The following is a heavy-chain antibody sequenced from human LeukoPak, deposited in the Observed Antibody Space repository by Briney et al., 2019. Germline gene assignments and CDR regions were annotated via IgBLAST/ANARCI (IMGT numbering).Heavy chain of an antibody. V-gene: IGHV3-7*05. CDR2: IQQGGSEK. CDR1: GFTFSGYW. CDR3: ARCHSISSGEY. Sequence: PGGSLRLSCAASGFTFSGYWMSWVRQAPGKGLEWVANIQQGGSEKYYVDSVKGRFTISRDNAKNSLFLQMNSLRAEDTAVYYCARCHSISSGEYWGQGTLVTVSS. J-gene: IGHJ4*02. D-gene: IGHD3-3*02.